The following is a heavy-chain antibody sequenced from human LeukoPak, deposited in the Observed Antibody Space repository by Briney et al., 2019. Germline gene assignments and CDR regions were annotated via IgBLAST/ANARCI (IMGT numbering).Heavy chain of an antibody. CDR1: GFAFSPYW. CDR3: ARGALLSREHAFDI. J-gene: IGHJ3*02. CDR2: INGDGSTT. Sequence: GGSLRLSCAASGFAFSPYWMHWVRQAPGEGLVWVSYINGDGSTTSYADSVKGRFTISRDNAKNTLDLQMNSLRAEDTAVYYCARGALLSREHAFDIWGQGTMVTVSS. D-gene: IGHD2-21*01. V-gene: IGHV3-74*01.